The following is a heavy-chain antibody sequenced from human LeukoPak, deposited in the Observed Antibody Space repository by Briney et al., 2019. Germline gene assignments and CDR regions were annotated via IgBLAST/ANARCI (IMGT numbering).Heavy chain of an antibody. D-gene: IGHD6-19*01. Sequence: GGSLRLSCAASGFTLNRYWMNWVRQAPGKGLEWVATIKQDGSETLYVDSVKGRFTISRDSAKNSLYLQMDSLRVEDTAMYYCSGGRGWLTDYWGQGALVTVSS. V-gene: IGHV3-7*04. CDR2: IKQDGSET. CDR3: SGGRGWLTDY. CDR1: GFTLNRYW. J-gene: IGHJ4*02.